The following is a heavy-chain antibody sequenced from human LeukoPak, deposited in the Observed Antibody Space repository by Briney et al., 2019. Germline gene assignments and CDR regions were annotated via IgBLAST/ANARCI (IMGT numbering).Heavy chain of an antibody. D-gene: IGHD3-3*01. CDR3: AKSERGFRSLEWFVAGPTGDKDV. V-gene: IGHV1-8*01. J-gene: IGHJ6*02. CDR2: MNPNSGNT. Sequence: ASVKVSCKASGYTFTSYDINWVRQATGQGLEWMGWMNPNSGNTGYAQKFQGRVTMTRNTSISTAYMELSSLRSEDTAVYYCAKSERGFRSLEWFVAGPTGDKDVWGQGTTVTVSS. CDR1: GYTFTSYD.